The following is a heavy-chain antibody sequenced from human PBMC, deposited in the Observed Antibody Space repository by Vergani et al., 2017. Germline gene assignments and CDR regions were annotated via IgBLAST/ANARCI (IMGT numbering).Heavy chain of an antibody. CDR2: ISGSSSTT. J-gene: IGHJ4*02. D-gene: IGHD1-14*01. CDR1: GFTFSSYG. V-gene: IGHV3-48*01. CDR3: ARDSQGWNHDY. Sequence: EVQLVESGGGLVQTGGSLRISCAASGFTFSSYGMNWVRQAPGKGLEWVSYISGSSSTTHYADSVKGRFTISRDDAKNSLYLKMNRLRAEDTAVYYCARDSQGWNHDYWGQGTLVTISS.